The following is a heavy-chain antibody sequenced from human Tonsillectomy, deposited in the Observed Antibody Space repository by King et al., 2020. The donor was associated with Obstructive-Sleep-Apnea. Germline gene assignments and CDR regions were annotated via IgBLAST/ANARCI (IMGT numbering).Heavy chain of an antibody. D-gene: IGHD6-19*01. CDR3: ARVHSSGWWVQP. J-gene: IGHJ5*02. CDR2: ISPYNGNT. CDR1: GYTSTSYG. Sequence: QVQLVQSGTEVKKPGASVKVSCKTSGYTSTSYGITWVRQAPGQGLEWLGWISPYNGNTDYVEKLRGRVTMTTDTSTTTAYMELRSLRSDDTALYYCARVHSSGWWVQPWGQGTLVTVSS. V-gene: IGHV1-18*04.